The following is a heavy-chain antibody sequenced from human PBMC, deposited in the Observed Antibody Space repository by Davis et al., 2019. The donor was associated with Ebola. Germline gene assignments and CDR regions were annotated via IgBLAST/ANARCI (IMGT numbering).Heavy chain of an antibody. CDR3: AKSGGYGYGYYVDF. D-gene: IGHD5-18*01. CDR2: LGLSADT. V-gene: IGHV3-23*01. Sequence: GESLKISCAASGFFFSSYVMSWVCRAPGKGLEWVSTLGLSADTYYADSVKGRFTISRDNSKRMLYLQMKSLRVDDTAVYYCAKSGGYGYGYYVDFWGQGTLVSIS. J-gene: IGHJ4*02. CDR1: GFFFSSYV.